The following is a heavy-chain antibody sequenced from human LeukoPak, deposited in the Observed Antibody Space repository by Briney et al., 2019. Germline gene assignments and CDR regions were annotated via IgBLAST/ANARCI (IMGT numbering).Heavy chain of an antibody. CDR3: ARDEQSSGWYAYFDY. D-gene: IGHD6-19*01. CDR2: INSDGSST. J-gene: IGHJ4*02. CDR1: GFTFSSYW. V-gene: IGHV3-74*01. Sequence: GGSLRLSCAASGFTFSSYWMSWVRQAPGKGLVWVSRINSDGSSTSYADSVKGRFTISRDNAKNTLYLQMNSLRAEDTAVYYCARDEQSSGWYAYFDYWGQGTLVTVSS.